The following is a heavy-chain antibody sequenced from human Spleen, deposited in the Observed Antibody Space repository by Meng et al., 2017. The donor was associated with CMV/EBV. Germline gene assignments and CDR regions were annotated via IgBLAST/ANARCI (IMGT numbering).Heavy chain of an antibody. Sequence: GGSLRLSCAASGFTFSSYSMNWVRQAPGKGLEWVANIKQDGSEKYYVDSVKGRFTISRDNAKNSLYLQMNSLRAEDTAVYYCARDADSWGQGTLVTVSS. CDR3: ARDADS. CDR1: GFTFSSYS. CDR2: IKQDGSEK. D-gene: IGHD3-22*01. J-gene: IGHJ4*02. V-gene: IGHV3-7*01.